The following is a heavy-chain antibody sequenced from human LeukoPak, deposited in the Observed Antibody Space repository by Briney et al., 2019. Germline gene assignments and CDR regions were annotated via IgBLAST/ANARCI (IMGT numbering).Heavy chain of an antibody. D-gene: IGHD3-10*01. Sequence: PGGSLRLSCAASGFTFSSYWMSWVRQAPGKGLEGVANIKQDGSEKYYVDSVKGRFTISRDNAKNSLYLQMNSLRAEDTAVYYCARDLGMVRGVPPFDYWGQGTLVSVSS. V-gene: IGHV3-7*01. CDR1: GFTFSSYW. J-gene: IGHJ4*02. CDR2: IKQDGSEK. CDR3: ARDLGMVRGVPPFDY.